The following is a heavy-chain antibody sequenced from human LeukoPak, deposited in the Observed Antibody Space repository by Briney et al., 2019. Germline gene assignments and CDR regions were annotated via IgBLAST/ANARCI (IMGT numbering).Heavy chain of an antibody. CDR2: IYPGDSDT. D-gene: IGHD4-17*01. Sequence: GESLKISCKGSGYSFTSYWIGWVRRMPGKGLEWMGIIYPGDSDTRYSPSFQGQVTISADKSISTAYLQWSSLKASDTAMYYCARHGLGYGDQGREFDYWGQGTLVTVSS. CDR3: ARHGLGYGDQGREFDY. V-gene: IGHV5-51*01. J-gene: IGHJ4*02. CDR1: GYSFTSYW.